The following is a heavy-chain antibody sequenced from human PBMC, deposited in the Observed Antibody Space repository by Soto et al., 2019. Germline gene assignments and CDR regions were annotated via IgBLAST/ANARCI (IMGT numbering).Heavy chain of an antibody. Sequence: QVQLVQSGAELKKPGASVTVSCKASGYTFITYGINWVRQAPGQGLEWMGWISPRNGNTDYAQRFQDRVTMTTDTSATTAYMERRSLSSHATAAYICARGGLALVRAAIVSAPGLDTWGQSTLVTASS. V-gene: IGHV1-18*01. CDR3: ARGGLALVRAAIVSAPGLDT. J-gene: IGHJ1*01. CDR2: ISPRNGNT. D-gene: IGHD2-2*01. CDR1: GYTFITYG.